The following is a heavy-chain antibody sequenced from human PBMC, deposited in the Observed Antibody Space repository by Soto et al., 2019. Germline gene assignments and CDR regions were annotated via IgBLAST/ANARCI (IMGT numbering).Heavy chain of an antibody. D-gene: IGHD2-8*01. V-gene: IGHV3-23*01. CDR1: GFTFSTYA. CDR2: IGGSGGIT. J-gene: IGHJ4*02. CDR3: AKGQGLLLLYAIDS. Sequence: GGSLRLSCAASGFTFSTYAMSWVRQAPGKGLEWVSGIGGSGGITYYADSVKGRFTISRDNSKNTLYLQMNSLRAEDKAVYYCAKGQGLLLLYAIDSWGQGTLVTVSS.